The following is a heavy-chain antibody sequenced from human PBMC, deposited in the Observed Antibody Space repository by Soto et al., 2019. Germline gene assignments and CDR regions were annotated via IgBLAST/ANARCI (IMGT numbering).Heavy chain of an antibody. V-gene: IGHV1-69*13. CDR2: IIPIFGTA. CDR3: ARGGNPQMATTAFDY. Sequence: SVKVSCKASGGTFSSYAISWVRQAPGQGLEWMGGIIPIFGTANYAQKFQGRVTITADESTSTAYMELSSLRSEDTAVYYCARGGNPQMATTAFDYWGQGTLVTV. CDR1: GGTFSSYA. J-gene: IGHJ4*02. D-gene: IGHD1-1*01.